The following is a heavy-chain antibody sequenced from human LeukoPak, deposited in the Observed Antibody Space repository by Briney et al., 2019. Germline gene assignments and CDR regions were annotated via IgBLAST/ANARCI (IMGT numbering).Heavy chain of an antibody. J-gene: IGHJ5*02. CDR1: GGSISSSSYY. CDR3: ARHPVAVMVRGVRGFDP. V-gene: IGHV4-39*01. Sequence: SETLSLTCTVSGGSISSSSYYWGWIRQPPGQGLEWIGSIYYSGSTYYNPSLKSRVTISVDTSKSQFSLKLSSVTAADTAVYYCARHPVAVMVRGVRGFDPWGQGTLVTVSS. D-gene: IGHD3-10*01. CDR2: IYYSGST.